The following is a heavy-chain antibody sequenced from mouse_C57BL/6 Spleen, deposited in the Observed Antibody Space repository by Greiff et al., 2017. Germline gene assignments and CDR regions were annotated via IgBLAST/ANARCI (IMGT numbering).Heavy chain of an antibody. Sequence: VQLQQPGAELVKPGASVKMSCKASGYTFTSYWITWVKQRPGQGLEWIGDIYPGSGSTNYNEKFKSKATLTVDTSSSTAYMQLISLTSKDSAVYYCARQFITTVVVFDYWGQGTTLTVSS. CDR3: ARQFITTVVVFDY. D-gene: IGHD1-1*01. CDR1: GYTFTSYW. CDR2: IYPGSGST. V-gene: IGHV1-55*01. J-gene: IGHJ2*01.